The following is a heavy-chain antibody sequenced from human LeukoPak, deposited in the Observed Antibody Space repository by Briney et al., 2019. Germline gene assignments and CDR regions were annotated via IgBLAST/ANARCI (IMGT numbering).Heavy chain of an antibody. J-gene: IGHJ6*03. D-gene: IGHD1-1*01. Sequence: GGSLRLSCAASGFTSDDYAMHWVRQAPGKGLEWVSLISWDGGSTYYADSVKGRFTISRDNSKNSLYLQMNSLRAEDTALYYCAKDISKGVRWNYYYMDVWGKGTTVTVSS. CDR2: ISWDGGST. CDR3: AKDISKGVRWNYYYMDV. CDR1: GFTSDDYA. V-gene: IGHV3-43D*03.